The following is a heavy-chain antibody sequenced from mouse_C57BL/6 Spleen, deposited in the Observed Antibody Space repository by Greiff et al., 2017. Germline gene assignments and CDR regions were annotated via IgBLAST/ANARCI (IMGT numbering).Heavy chain of an antibody. CDR2: ISYDGSN. CDR1: GYSITSGYY. D-gene: IGHD2-5*01. V-gene: IGHV3-6*01. CDR3: AREDSNFYFDY. Sequence: DVHLVESGPGLVKPSQSLSLTCSVTGYSITSGYYWNWIRQFPGNKLEWMGYISYDGSNNYNPSLKNRSSITRDTSKIQFFLKLNSVTTEDTATYYCAREDSNFYFDYWGQGTTLTVSS. J-gene: IGHJ2*01.